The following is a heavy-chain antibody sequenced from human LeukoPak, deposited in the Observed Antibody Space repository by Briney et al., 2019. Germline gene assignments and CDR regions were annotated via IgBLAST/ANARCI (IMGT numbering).Heavy chain of an antibody. J-gene: IGHJ3*02. CDR1: GGSISSYY. V-gene: IGHV4-59*01. CDR3: ARGIAVAGTLDAFDI. D-gene: IGHD6-19*01. CDR2: IYYSGST. Sequence: SETLSLTCTVSGGSISSYYWSWIRQPPGKGLEWIGYIYYSGSTNYNPSLKSRVTISVDTSKNQFSLKLSSVTAADTAVYYCARGIAVAGTLDAFDIWGQGTMVTVSS.